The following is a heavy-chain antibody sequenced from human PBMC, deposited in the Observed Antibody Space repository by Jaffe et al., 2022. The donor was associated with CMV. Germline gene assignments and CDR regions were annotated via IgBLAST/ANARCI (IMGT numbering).Heavy chain of an antibody. J-gene: IGHJ4*02. D-gene: IGHD3-3*01. V-gene: IGHV3-30*18. CDR2: ISYDGSNK. CDR1: GFTFSSYG. Sequence: QVQLVESGGGVVQPGRSLRLSCAASGFTFSSYGMHWVRQAPGKGLEWVAVISYDGSNKYYADSVKGRFTISRDNSKNTLYLQMNSLRAEDTAVYYCAKDSDFGVVIAYFDYWGQGTLVTVSS. CDR3: AKDSDFGVVIAYFDY.